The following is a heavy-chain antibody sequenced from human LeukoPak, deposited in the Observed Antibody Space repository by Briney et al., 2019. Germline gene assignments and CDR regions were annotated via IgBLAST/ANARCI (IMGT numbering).Heavy chain of an antibody. CDR1: GFTFGDYA. J-gene: IGHJ6*03. V-gene: IGHV3-49*04. Sequence: GGSLRLSCTASGFTFGDYAMSWVRQAPGKGLEWVGFIRSKAYGGTTEYAASVKGRFTISRDDSKSIAYLQMNSLKTEDTAVYYCTRDSVVPPSWYYYYMDVWGKGTTVTVSS. CDR3: TRDSVVPPSWYYYYMDV. D-gene: IGHD4-23*01. CDR2: IRSKAYGGTT.